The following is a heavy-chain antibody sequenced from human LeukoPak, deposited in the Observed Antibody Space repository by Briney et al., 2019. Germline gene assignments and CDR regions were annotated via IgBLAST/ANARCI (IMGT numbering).Heavy chain of an antibody. CDR1: GYTFTSYG. D-gene: IGHD6-19*01. J-gene: IGHJ3*02. CDR2: ISAYNGNT. V-gene: IGHV1-18*01. Sequence: ASVKVSCKASGYTFTSYGISWVRQAPGQGLEWMGWISAYNGNTNYAQKLQGRVTMTTDTSTSTAYMELRSLRSDDTAVYYCARRKYKQWLVGDAFDIWGQGTMVTVSS. CDR3: ARRKYKQWLVGDAFDI.